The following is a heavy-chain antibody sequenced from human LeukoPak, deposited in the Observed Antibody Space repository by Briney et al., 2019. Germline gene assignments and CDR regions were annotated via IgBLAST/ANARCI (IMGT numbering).Heavy chain of an antibody. CDR1: GYSISSGYY. Sequence: SETLSLTCTVSGYSISSGYYWGWIRQPPGKGLEWIGSIYHSGSTYYNPSLKSRVTISVDTSKNQFSLKLSSVTAADTAVYYCARDPNPDYCSGGSCYRQHWGQGTLVTVSS. J-gene: IGHJ1*01. D-gene: IGHD2-15*01. CDR2: IYHSGST. CDR3: ARDPNPDYCSGGSCYRQH. V-gene: IGHV4-38-2*02.